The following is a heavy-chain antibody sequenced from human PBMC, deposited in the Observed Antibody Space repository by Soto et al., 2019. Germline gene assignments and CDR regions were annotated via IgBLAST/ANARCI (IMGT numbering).Heavy chain of an antibody. J-gene: IGHJ6*03. CDR2: INAGNGNT. CDR1: GYTFTSYA. V-gene: IGHV1-3*01. Sequence: GASVKVSCKASGYTFTSYAMHWVRQAPGQRLEWMGWINAGNGNTKYSQKFQGRVTITRDTSASTAYMELRSLRSDDTAVYYCARPPYDFWSGYDPYYMDVWGKGTTVTVSS. D-gene: IGHD3-3*01. CDR3: ARPPYDFWSGYDPYYMDV.